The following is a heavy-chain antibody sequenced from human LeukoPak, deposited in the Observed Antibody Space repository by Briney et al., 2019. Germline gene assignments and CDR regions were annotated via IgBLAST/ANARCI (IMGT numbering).Heavy chain of an antibody. CDR3: ARVVNGYVDY. J-gene: IGHJ4*02. D-gene: IGHD2-8*01. Sequence: GGSLRLSCAASGFTFSTYAMNWVRLAPGKGLKWVSFISASSNYIYYADSVKGRFTISRDNAQNSLYLQMNSLRAEDTAVYFCARVVNGYVDYWGQGTLVTVSS. CDR2: ISASSNYI. CDR1: GFTFSTYA. V-gene: IGHV3-21*06.